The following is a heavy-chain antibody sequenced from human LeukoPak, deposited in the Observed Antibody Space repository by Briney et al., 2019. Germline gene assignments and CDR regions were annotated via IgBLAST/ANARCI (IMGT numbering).Heavy chain of an antibody. V-gene: IGHV4-30-4*01. Sequence: SETLSLTCTVSGGSISSGDYYWSWIRQPPGKGLEWIGYIYYSGSTYYNPSLKSRVTISVDTSKNQFSLKLSSVTAADTAVYFCASPKRDTAMITSNWYFDLWGRGTLVTVSS. CDR2: IYYSGST. D-gene: IGHD5-18*01. J-gene: IGHJ2*01. CDR3: ASPKRDTAMITSNWYFDL. CDR1: GGSISSGDYY.